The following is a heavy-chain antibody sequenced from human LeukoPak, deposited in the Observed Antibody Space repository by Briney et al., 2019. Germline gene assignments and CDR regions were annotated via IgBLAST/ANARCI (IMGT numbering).Heavy chain of an antibody. CDR3: ARQSSGSGWYLGYYHYYYGMDV. D-gene: IGHD6-19*01. CDR2: IDPSDSYT. J-gene: IGHJ6*02. CDR1: GYSFTSYW. Sequence: GESLKISCKGSGYSFTSYWISWVRQMPGKGLEWMGRIDPSDSYTNYSPSFQGHVTISADKSISTAYLQWSSLKASDTAMYYCARQSSGSGWYLGYYHYYYGMDVWGQGTTVTVSS. V-gene: IGHV5-10-1*01.